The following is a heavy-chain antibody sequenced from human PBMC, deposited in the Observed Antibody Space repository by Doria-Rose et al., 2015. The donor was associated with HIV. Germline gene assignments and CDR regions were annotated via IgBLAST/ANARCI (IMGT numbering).Heavy chain of an antibody. CDR1: GVSLSSPGMG. CDR3: ARTKSSRWSHKSSFDF. V-gene: IGHV2-26*01. Sequence: VTLKESGPVLVKPTETLTLTCTVSGVSLSSPGMGVSWIRQPPGKALEWLANIFADDERSYNTSLKSRLTISSRPSKSQVVLTMTDMDPADTATYYCARTKSSRWSHKSSFDFWGQGTLVIVSA. J-gene: IGHJ4*02. D-gene: IGHD6-13*01. CDR2: IFADDER.